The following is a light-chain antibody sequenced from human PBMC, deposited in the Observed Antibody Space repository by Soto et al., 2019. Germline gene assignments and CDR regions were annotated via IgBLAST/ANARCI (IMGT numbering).Light chain of an antibody. CDR1: RSDIGAYNF. J-gene: IGLJ2*01. Sequence: QSALTPPASVSGSPGQSITISCTGTRSDIGAYNFVSWYQQHPGEVPKLMLYDVNVRPSGVSNRFSGSKSGNTASLTISGLQAEDEADYYCTSWTTSTTMIFGGGTKLTVL. V-gene: IGLV2-14*03. CDR3: TSWTTSTTMI. CDR2: DVN.